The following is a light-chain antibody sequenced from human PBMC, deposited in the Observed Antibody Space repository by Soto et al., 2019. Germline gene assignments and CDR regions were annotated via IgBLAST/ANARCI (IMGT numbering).Light chain of an antibody. CDR2: AAS. J-gene: IGKJ4*01. Sequence: DIQMTQSPSSVSASVGDRVTITCRASQGLSSYLAWYQQKPGKAPKLLIYAASNVQSGVPSRFSGSGSGTDFTLTISSLQPEDFATYFCLSGHSRPFGGGTKVEIK. V-gene: IGKV1-12*02. CDR3: LSGHSRP. CDR1: QGLSSY.